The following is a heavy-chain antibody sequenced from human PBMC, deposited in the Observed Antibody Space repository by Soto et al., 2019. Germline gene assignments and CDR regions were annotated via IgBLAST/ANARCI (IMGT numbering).Heavy chain of an antibody. CDR2: INAGNGNT. J-gene: IGHJ6*02. CDR3: ARVESGALRLYGMDV. V-gene: IGHV1-3*01. D-gene: IGHD3-10*01. Sequence: ASVKVSCKASGYTFTSYAMHWVRQAPGQRLEWMGWINAGNGNTKYSQKFQGRVTITRDTSTSTVYMELSSLRSEDTAVYYCARVESGALRLYGMDVWGQGTTVTVSS. CDR1: GYTFTSYA.